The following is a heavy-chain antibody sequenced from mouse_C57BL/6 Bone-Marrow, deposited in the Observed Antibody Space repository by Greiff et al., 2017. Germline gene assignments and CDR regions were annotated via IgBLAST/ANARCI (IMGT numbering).Heavy chain of an antibody. D-gene: IGHD1-1*01. CDR1: GYTFTSYW. V-gene: IGHV1-59*01. CDR2: IDPSDSYT. Sequence: QVQLQQPGAELVRPGTSVKLSCKASGYTFTSYWMHWVKQRPGQGLEWIGVIDPSDSYTNYNQKFKGKATLTVDTSSSTAYMQLSSLTSEDSAAYYCARYYYGSRGYAMDYWGQGTSVTVSS. J-gene: IGHJ4*01. CDR3: ARYYYGSRGYAMDY.